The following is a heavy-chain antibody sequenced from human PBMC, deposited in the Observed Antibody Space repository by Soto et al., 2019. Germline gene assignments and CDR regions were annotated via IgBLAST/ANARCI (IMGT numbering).Heavy chain of an antibody. CDR1: GFSFNTYG. V-gene: IGHV3-30*03. CDR2: ISYEGSNT. Sequence: QVQLVESGGGVVQPGRSLRLSCVASGFSFNTYGIHWVRQSPGKGLEWVALISYEGSNTYYADSVKGRFTISRDNSKNTLYLQMNSLRVDVTCVYYCARVTPGNNLYYIYGMDVWGQGTSVTVSS. D-gene: IGHD3-10*01. J-gene: IGHJ6*02. CDR3: ARVTPGNNLYYIYGMDV.